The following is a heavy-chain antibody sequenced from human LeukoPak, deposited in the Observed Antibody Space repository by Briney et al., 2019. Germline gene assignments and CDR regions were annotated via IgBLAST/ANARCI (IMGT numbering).Heavy chain of an antibody. CDR3: ARRRTEDYDILTGSDAFDI. CDR1: GFTFSSYS. J-gene: IGHJ3*02. Sequence: AGGSLRLSCAASGFTFSSYSMNWVRQAPGKGLEWVSSISSSSSHIYYADSVKGRFTISRDNAKNSLYLQMNSLRAEDTAVYYCARRRTEDYDILTGSDAFDIWGQGTMVTVSS. CDR2: ISSSSSHI. V-gene: IGHV3-21*01. D-gene: IGHD3-9*01.